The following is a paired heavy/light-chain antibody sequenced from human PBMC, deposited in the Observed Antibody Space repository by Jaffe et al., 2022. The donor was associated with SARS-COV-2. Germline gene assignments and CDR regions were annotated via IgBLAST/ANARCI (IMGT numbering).Heavy chain of an antibody. V-gene: IGHV3-23*04. CDR2: LSSGGDDT. Sequence: EVQLVESGGGLVQPGGSLRLSCAASGFSFSNYVMNWVRQAPGKGLEWVSGLSSGGDDTYYADSVKGRFTISRDNSKNTLYLQMNSLRAEDTAVYFCAKAGYGSGAYYSRGHANWFDSWGQGTLVTVSS. J-gene: IGHJ5*01. D-gene: IGHD3-10*01. CDR3: AKAGYGSGAYYSRGHANWFDS. CDR1: GFSFSNYV.
Light chain of an antibody. J-gene: IGKJ2*01. CDR3: QQYYYTPYT. V-gene: IGKV4-1*01. CDR1: QSVLYSSNSKNY. Sequence: DIVMTQSPDSLAVSLGERATINCKSSQSVLYSSNSKNYLAWYQQKPGQPPKLLIYWASTRESGVPDRFSGSGSGTDFTLTISSLQAEDVAVYYCQQYYYTPYTFGQGTKLEIK. CDR2: WAS.